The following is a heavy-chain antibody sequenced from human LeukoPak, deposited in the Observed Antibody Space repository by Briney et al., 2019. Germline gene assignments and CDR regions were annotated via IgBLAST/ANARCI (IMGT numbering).Heavy chain of an antibody. J-gene: IGHJ6*03. CDR3: AKDGGVRGPDYYYYMDV. V-gene: IGHV3-7*01. Sequence: PGGSLRLSCAASGFTFRNYWMAWVRQAPGKGLEWVANIKEDGSEKNYVDSVKGRFTISRDNAKNSLHLQMNSLRSEDTAVYYCAKDGGVRGPDYYYYMDVWGKGTTVTISS. CDR2: IKEDGSEK. D-gene: IGHD3-10*01. CDR1: GFTFRNYW.